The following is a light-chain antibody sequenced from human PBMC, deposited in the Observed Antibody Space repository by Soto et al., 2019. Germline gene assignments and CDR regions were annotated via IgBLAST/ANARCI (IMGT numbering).Light chain of an antibody. CDR2: DAS. J-gene: IGKJ4*01. CDR3: QQVNVYPST. Sequence: DIQLTQSPSSLSASVGDKVTITCRASQSIRSYLNWVQQKPGKAPNLLIYDASTLHSGVPSRFSGGVSGTDFTLTISSLQPEDFATYYCQQVNVYPSTFGGGTKVDIK. V-gene: IGKV1-39*01. CDR1: QSIRSY.